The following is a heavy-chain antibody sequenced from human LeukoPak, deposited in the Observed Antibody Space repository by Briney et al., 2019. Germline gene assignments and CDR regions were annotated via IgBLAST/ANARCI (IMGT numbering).Heavy chain of an antibody. CDR3: ARDLYYDNVWGSYRSSDAFDI. Sequence: SETLSLTCAVSGGSISSGGYSWSWIRQPPGKGLEWIGYIYHSGSTYYNPSLKSRVTISVDRSKNQFSLKLSSVTAADTAVYYCARDLYYDNVWGSYRSSDAFDIWGQGTMVTVSS. J-gene: IGHJ3*02. V-gene: IGHV4-30-2*01. CDR1: GGSISSGGYS. CDR2: IYHSGST. D-gene: IGHD3-16*02.